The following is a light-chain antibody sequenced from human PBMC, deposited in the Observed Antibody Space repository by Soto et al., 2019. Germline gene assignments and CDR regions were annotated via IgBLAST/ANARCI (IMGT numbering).Light chain of an antibody. Sequence: IVLTEAASAVSLSPGERASLYCVASQRVSGGFLAWYQQKPGLAPRLILYDTSFRATGIPDRFSGSGSGTEFTLTISSLQSEDFATYCCHPYNSYWTSGQGTKVDI. CDR1: QRVSGGF. CDR2: DTS. CDR3: HPYNSYWT. J-gene: IGKJ1*01. V-gene: IGKV3D-20*01.